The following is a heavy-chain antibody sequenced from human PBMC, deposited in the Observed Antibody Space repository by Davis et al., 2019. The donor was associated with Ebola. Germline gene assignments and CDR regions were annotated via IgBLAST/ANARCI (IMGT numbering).Heavy chain of an antibody. Sequence: PGGSLRLSCTVSGGSISSSSYYWGWIRQPPGKGLEWIGSINYSGSTYYNPSLKSRVTISVDTSKNQFSLNLSSVTAADTAGYYCARAPIAGAGTRWGTRWFDPWGQGTLVTVSS. J-gene: IGHJ5*02. CDR2: INYSGST. V-gene: IGHV4-39*07. D-gene: IGHD6-13*01. CDR1: GGSISSSSYY. CDR3: ARAPIAGAGTRWGTRWFDP.